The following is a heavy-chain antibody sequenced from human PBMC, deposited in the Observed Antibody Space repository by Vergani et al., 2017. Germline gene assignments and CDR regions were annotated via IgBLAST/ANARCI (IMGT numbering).Heavy chain of an antibody. CDR2: IRSKANSYAT. CDR1: GFTFSGSA. Sequence: VQLVESGGGVVQPGRSLKLSCAASGFTFSGSAMHWVRQASGKGLEWVGRIRSKANSYATAYAGSVKGRFTISRDESKNTAYLQMNSLKTEDTAVYYCTSQRGRGELREYYYGMDVWGQGTTVTVSS. J-gene: IGHJ6*02. V-gene: IGHV3-73*01. D-gene: IGHD3-10*01. CDR3: TSQRGRGELREYYYGMDV.